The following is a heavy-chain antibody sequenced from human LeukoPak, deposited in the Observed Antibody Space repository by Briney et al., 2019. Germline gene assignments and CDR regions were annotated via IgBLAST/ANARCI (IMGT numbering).Heavy chain of an antibody. J-gene: IGHJ4*02. CDR1: GFTFSTYW. CDR2: IKPDGSDK. D-gene: IGHD3-3*01. V-gene: IGHV3-7*04. Sequence: PGGSLRLSCAASGFTFSTYWKGWVRQAPGRGLEWVDNIKPDGSDKYYVDSVKGRFTISRDNAKNSLYLQMNSLRAEDSAVYYCARGFLDYWGQGTLVTVSS. CDR3: ARGFLDY.